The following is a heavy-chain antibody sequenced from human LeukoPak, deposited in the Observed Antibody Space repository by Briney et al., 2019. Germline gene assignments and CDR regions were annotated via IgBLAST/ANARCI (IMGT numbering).Heavy chain of an antibody. J-gene: IGHJ4*02. CDR1: GYTFTSYG. Sequence: GASVKVSCKASGYTFTSYGIRWVRQAPGQGLEWMGWISPSNGNTNYAQKLQGRVTMTTDTSTSTAYMELRSLRSDDTAVYYCARDCSTTSCFVPAYWGQGTLVTVS. CDR2: ISPSNGNT. CDR3: ARDCSTTSCFVPAY. D-gene: IGHD2-2*01. V-gene: IGHV1-18*01.